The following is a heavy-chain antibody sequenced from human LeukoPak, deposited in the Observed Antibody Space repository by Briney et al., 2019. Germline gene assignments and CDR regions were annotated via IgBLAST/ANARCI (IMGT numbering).Heavy chain of an antibody. V-gene: IGHV4-4*07. CDR2: IHSSGST. D-gene: IGHD6-6*01. CDR3: ARDQKQLVLEPYYYYMDV. CDR1: GGSIRGYY. Sequence: PSETLSLTCSVSGGSIRGYYWSWIRQPAGKGLEWIGRIHSSGSTNFNPSLKSRVTISVDTSKNQFSLKLSSVTAADTAVYYCARDQKQLVLEPYYYYMDVWGKGTTVTVSS. J-gene: IGHJ6*03.